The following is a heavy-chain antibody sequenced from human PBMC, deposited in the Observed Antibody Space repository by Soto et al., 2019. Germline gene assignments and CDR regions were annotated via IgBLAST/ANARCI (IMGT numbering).Heavy chain of an antibody. Sequence: QLQLQESGPGLVKPSETLSLTCTVSGGSISSSSYYWGWIRQPPGKGLEWIGSIYYSGSTYYNPSLKSRVTISVDTSKHQFSLKLSSVTAADTAVYYCARLAHSSSWFSQYYFDYWGQGTLVTVSS. D-gene: IGHD6-13*01. J-gene: IGHJ4*02. V-gene: IGHV4-39*01. CDR1: GGSISSSSYY. CDR2: IYYSGST. CDR3: ARLAHSSSWFSQYYFDY.